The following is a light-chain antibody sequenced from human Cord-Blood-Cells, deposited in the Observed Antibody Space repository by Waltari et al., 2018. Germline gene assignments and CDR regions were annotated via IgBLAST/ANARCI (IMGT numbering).Light chain of an antibody. CDR2: AAS. V-gene: IGKV1-27*01. CDR1: QGISNY. CDR3: QKYNSAPRT. Sequence: DIQMTQYPSSLSASVGASVTITCRASQGISNYLAWYQQKPGKVPKLLIYAASTLQSGIPSRFSGSGSGTDFTLTISSLQPEDVATYYCQKYNSAPRTFGQGTKVEIK. J-gene: IGKJ1*01.